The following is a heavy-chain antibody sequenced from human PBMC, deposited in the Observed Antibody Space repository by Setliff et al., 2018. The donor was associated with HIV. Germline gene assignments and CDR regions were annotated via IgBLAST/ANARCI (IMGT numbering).Heavy chain of an antibody. D-gene: IGHD4-17*01. CDR2: ISPYNGHS. J-gene: IGHJ4*02. Sequence: ASVKVSCKASGYTFTTYDITWVRQAPGQGLEWLGWISPYNGHSNFAQKFQGRVTMTTDTATSTAYMEVRSLRSDDTAVYYCARTDYGGNSGGNYFDYWGQGSLVTVSS. CDR3: ARTDYGGNSGGNYFDY. CDR1: GYTFTTYD. V-gene: IGHV1-18*01.